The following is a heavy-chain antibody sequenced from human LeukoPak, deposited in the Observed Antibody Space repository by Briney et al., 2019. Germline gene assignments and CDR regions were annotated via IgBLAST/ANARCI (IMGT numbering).Heavy chain of an antibody. Sequence: PGGSLILSCAASGFTFSSYAVSWVRQAPGKGLEWVSAITGSGGYTYYADSVKGRFTISRDNSKNTLYLQMNSLRAEDTAIYYCAKVGVAGGYYWFDPWGQGTLVTVSS. CDR2: ITGSGGYT. CDR3: AKVGVAGGYYWFDP. D-gene: IGHD6-19*01. J-gene: IGHJ5*02. V-gene: IGHV3-23*01. CDR1: GFTFSSYA.